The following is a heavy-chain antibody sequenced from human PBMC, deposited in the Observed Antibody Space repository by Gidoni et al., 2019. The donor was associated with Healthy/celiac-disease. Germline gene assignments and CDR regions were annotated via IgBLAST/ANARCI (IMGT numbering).Heavy chain of an antibody. J-gene: IGHJ5*02. D-gene: IGHD3-10*01. Sequence: QVQLQQWGAGLLKPSETLSLTCAVYGGSFSGYYWSWIRQPPGKGLEWIGEINHSGSTNYNPSLKSRVTISVDTSKNQFSLKLSSVTAADTAVYYCARLAQLLWFGELHKKNNWFDPWGQGTLVTVSS. CDR2: INHSGST. V-gene: IGHV4-34*01. CDR3: ARLAQLLWFGELHKKNNWFDP. CDR1: GGSFSGYY.